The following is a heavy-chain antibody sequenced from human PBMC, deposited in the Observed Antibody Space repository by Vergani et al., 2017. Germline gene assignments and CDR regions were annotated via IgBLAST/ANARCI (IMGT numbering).Heavy chain of an antibody. Sequence: QVQLVESGGGVVQRGGSLRLSCATSGFTLSNYDMQRIDQGPGKGVEFVAFIQFDGSNQYYADSVKGRFTLSRDFSKNTLYLQMNSLRTDDTATYYCAKHFSGWGIDYWGQGTQFIVSS. J-gene: IGHJ4*02. CDR2: IQFDGSNQ. V-gene: IGHV3-30*02. CDR1: GFTLSNYD. D-gene: IGHD6-19*01. CDR3: AKHFSGWGIDY.